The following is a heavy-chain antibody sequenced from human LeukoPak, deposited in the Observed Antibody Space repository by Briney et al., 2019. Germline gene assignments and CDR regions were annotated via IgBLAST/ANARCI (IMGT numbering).Heavy chain of an antibody. V-gene: IGHV4-31*03. CDR1: GGSVSSGGYY. CDR2: IYYSGST. J-gene: IGHJ4*02. D-gene: IGHD3-22*01. Sequence: PSQTLSLTCTVSGGSVSSGGYYWSWIRQHPGKGLEWIGYIYYSGSTYYNPSLRSRVTISVDTSKNQFPLKLSSVTAADTAVYYCARETFYDSSIGYWGQGALVTVSS. CDR3: ARETFYDSSIGY.